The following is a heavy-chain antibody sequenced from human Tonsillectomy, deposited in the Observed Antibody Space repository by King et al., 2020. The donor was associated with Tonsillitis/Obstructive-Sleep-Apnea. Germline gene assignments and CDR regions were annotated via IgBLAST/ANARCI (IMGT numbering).Heavy chain of an antibody. CDR3: AGDKEYCSSTSCSRAGGFDP. V-gene: IGHV3-11*05. D-gene: IGHD2-2*01. CDR1: GFTFSDYY. J-gene: IGHJ5*02. CDR2: ISSSSSYT. Sequence: VQLVESGGGLVKPGGSLRLSCAASGFTFSDYYMSWIRQAPGKGLEWVSYISSSSSYTNYADSVKGRFTISRDNAKNSLYLQMNSLRAEDTAVYYCAGDKEYCSSTSCSRAGGFDPWGQGTLVPVSS.